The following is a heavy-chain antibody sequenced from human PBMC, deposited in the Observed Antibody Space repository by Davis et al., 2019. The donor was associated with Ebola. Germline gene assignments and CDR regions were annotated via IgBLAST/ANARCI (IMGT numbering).Heavy chain of an antibody. CDR3: ARGGYSSGWYSRTASSRYFDY. CDR2: IGTAGDT. J-gene: IGHJ4*02. V-gene: IGHV3-13*01. D-gene: IGHD6-19*01. CDR1: GFTFSRYG. Sequence: GESLKISCEASGFTFSRYGMHWVRQATGKGLEWVSAIGTAGDTYYPGSVKGRFTISRENAKNSLYLQMNSLRAGDTAVYYCARGGYSSGWYSRTASSRYFDYWGQGTLVTVSS.